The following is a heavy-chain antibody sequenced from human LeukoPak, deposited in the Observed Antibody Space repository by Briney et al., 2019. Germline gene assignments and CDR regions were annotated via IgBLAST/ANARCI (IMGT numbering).Heavy chain of an antibody. V-gene: IGHV3-7*01. Sequence: GRSLRLSCAVSGLTSTSCSMGWVGETPGQGTGWLPRITQDGREKFYADSVKGRFDISRDNAKNSLYLQVNSLRAEDTAVYFCARVPWVTGYFDSWGQGVLVIVSS. D-gene: IGHD1-20*01. CDR3: ARVPWVTGYFDS. J-gene: IGHJ4*02. CDR2: ITQDGREK. CDR1: GLTSTSCS.